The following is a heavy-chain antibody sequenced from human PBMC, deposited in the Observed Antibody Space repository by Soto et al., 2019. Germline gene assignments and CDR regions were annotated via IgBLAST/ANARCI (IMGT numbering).Heavy chain of an antibody. CDR3: GRGGSGNWQVALDM. D-gene: IGHD1-20*01. Sequence: QMQVQQWGAGLLKPSETLSLTCVVSGGSFDTYYWSWIRQSPGKGLEWIGESNHSGSNNYSPSLKGRVNISLHPSKNQFSLKVPCVTAADTAVYYCGRGGSGNWQVALDMWGQGTMVTVSS. CDR2: SNHSGSN. J-gene: IGHJ3*02. V-gene: IGHV4-34*01. CDR1: GGSFDTYY.